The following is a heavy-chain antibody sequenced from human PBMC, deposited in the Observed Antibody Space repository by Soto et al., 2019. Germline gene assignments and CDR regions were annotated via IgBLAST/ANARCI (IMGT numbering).Heavy chain of an antibody. Sequence: QVHLQESGPGLVKPSQTLSLSCTVSGDSISSPHYYWTWIRQPPGKGLEWVGYIYYTGNNFYNPALKGRVAMSDDPSTNQFSLKLASVTDADTAVYFCAREPKQNYDSSPWNGGFDSWGPGTLVTVSS. D-gene: IGHD3-22*01. CDR2: IYYTGNN. V-gene: IGHV4-30-4*01. CDR3: AREPKQNYDSSPWNGGFDS. J-gene: IGHJ4*02. CDR1: GDSISSPHYY.